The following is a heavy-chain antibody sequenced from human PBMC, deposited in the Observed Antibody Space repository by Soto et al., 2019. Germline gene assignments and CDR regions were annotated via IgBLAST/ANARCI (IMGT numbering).Heavy chain of an antibody. CDR2: INPSGGST. Sequence: ASVKVSCKASGYTLIMYYIHWMRQAPGQGLEWMGLINPSGGSTTYAQKFQGRVTMTRDTSTSTVYMDLSNLRSEDTAVYYCARSPYSSGYYYAIDYWGQGTQVTVSS. J-gene: IGHJ4*02. CDR3: ARSPYSSGYYYAIDY. CDR1: GYTLIMYY. D-gene: IGHD3-22*01. V-gene: IGHV1-46*01.